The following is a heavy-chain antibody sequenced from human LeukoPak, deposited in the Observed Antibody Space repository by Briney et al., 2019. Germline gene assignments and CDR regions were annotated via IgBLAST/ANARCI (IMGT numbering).Heavy chain of an antibody. Sequence: PSETLSLTCTVSGGSISSYYWSWIRQPAGKGLEWIGRIYTSGSTNYNPSLKSRVTMSVDKSKKQFSMKLSSVNDADTAVYYCARVRDSSGWTIIDYWGQGTLVTVSS. CDR3: ARVRDSSGWTIIDY. CDR1: GGSISSYY. D-gene: IGHD6-19*01. CDR2: IYTSGST. J-gene: IGHJ4*02. V-gene: IGHV4-4*07.